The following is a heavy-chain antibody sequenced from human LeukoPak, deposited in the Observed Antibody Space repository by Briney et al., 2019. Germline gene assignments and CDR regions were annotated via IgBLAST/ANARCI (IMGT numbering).Heavy chain of an antibody. CDR2: IYTSGST. Sequence: ETLSLTCTVSGGSISSYYWSWIRQPAGKGLEWIGRIYTSGSTNYNPSLKSRVTMSVDTSKNQFSLKLSSVTAADTAVYYCARDREYYDILTGYYKNPYFDYWGQGTLVTVSS. J-gene: IGHJ4*02. V-gene: IGHV4-4*07. D-gene: IGHD3-9*01. CDR3: ARDREYYDILTGYYKNPYFDY. CDR1: GGSISSYY.